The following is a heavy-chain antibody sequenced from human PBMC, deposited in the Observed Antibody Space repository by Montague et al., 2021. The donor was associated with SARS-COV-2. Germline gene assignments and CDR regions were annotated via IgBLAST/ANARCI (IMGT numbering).Heavy chain of an antibody. CDR3: ASPMYYYDSGESDAFDI. CDR2: NYYSGSY. Sequence: SETLSLTCTVSGGSISSSSYYWGWIHQPPGKGQEWVGSNYYSGSYYYNSSLKRRVTISVDTSKHQFPLLLSSVTAADTAVYYCASPMYYYDSGESDAFDIWGQGTMVTVSS. J-gene: IGHJ3*02. V-gene: IGHV4-39*01. CDR1: GGSISSSSYY. D-gene: IGHD3-22*01.